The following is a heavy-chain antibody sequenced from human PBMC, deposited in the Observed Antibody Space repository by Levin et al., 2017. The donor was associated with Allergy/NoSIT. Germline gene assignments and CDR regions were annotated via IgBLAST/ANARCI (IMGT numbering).Heavy chain of an antibody. CDR3: ARANVVPAAHHYYDYGMDV. J-gene: IGHJ6*02. D-gene: IGHD2-2*01. CDR2: ISSSSSYI. V-gene: IGHV3-21*01. CDR1: GFTFSSYS. Sequence: GESLKISCAASGFTFSSYSMNWVRQAPGKGLEWVSSISSSSSYIYYADSVKGRFTISRDNAKNSLYLQMNSLRAEDTAVYYCARANVVPAAHHYYDYGMDVWGQGTTVTVSS.